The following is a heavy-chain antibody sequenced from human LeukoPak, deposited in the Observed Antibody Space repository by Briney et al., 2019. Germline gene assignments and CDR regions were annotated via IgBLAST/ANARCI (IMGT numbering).Heavy chain of an antibody. D-gene: IGHD6-13*01. CDR3: ARFSSIAAAFDY. CDR1: GGSFSGYY. V-gene: IGHV4-34*01. CDR2: INHSGST. Sequence: SETLSLTCAVYGGSFSGYYWSWIRQPPGKGLEWIGEINHSGSTNYNPSLKSRVTISVDTSKNQFSLKLSSVTAADTAVYYCARFSSIAAAFDYWGQGTLVTVSS. J-gene: IGHJ4*02.